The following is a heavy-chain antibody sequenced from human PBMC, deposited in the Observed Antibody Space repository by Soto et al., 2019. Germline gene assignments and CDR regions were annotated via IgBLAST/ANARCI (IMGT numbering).Heavy chain of an antibody. CDR1: GYTFTING. V-gene: IGHV1-18*04. CDR3: AREGSGRYYDYYYGMDV. CDR2: ISGYNGNT. D-gene: IGHD1-26*01. J-gene: IGHJ6*02. Sequence: GGSVKVSCKASGYTFTINGISCVGQSGLRWREWMGCISGYNGNTNYAQKLQGRVTMTTDKYTSTAYMELRSLRSDDTAVYYCAREGSGRYYDYYYGMDVWGQGTTVTVSS.